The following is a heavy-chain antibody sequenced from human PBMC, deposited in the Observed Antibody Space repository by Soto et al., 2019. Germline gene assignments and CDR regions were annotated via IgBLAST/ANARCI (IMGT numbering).Heavy chain of an antibody. Sequence: EVQLVESGGGLVQPGGSLRLSCAASGFTFSSYWMSWVRQAPGKGLEWVANINQDGGEKFYVDSVKGRFTISRDNAKNSLYLQMSSLRAEVTAVYYCARARLLDCGQGTMVTVSS. CDR1: GFTFSSYW. J-gene: IGHJ3*01. CDR2: INQDGGEK. V-gene: IGHV3-7*01. CDR3: ARARLLD. D-gene: IGHD1-1*01.